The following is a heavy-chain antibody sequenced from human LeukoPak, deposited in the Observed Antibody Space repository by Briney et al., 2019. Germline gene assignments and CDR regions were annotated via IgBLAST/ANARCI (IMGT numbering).Heavy chain of an antibody. CDR1: GGTFSSYA. V-gene: IGHV1-69*05. Sequence: SVKVSCKASGGTFSSYAISWVRQAPGQGLEWMGRIIPIFGTANYAQKFQGRVTITTDESTGTAYMELSSLRSEDTAVYYCARDSLGYDSSGYYFRGFDYWGQGTLVTVSS. D-gene: IGHD3-22*01. CDR2: IIPIFGTA. J-gene: IGHJ4*02. CDR3: ARDSLGYDSSGYYFRGFDY.